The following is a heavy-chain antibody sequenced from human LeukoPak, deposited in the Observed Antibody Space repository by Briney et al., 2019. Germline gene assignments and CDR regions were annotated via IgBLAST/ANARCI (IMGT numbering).Heavy chain of an antibody. D-gene: IGHD6-6*01. CDR2: ISGSGGIT. CDR3: AKGIAARPINWFDP. CDR1: GFSFSSYA. Sequence: GGSLRLSCAASGFSFSSYAMTWVRQAPGKGLEWVSVISGSGGITYYADSVKGRFTISRDNSKNTLYLQMNGLRAEDTAVYYCAKGIAARPINWFDPWGQGTLVTVSS. V-gene: IGHV3-23*01. J-gene: IGHJ5*02.